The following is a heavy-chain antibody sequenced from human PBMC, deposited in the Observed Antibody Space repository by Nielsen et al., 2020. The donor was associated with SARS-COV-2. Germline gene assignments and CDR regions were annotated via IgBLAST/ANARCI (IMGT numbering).Heavy chain of an antibody. J-gene: IGHJ4*02. Sequence: GESLKISCAASGFTFTNAWMSWVRQAPGQGLEWVGRIKSQPNDGTPDYGAFVKGRFTISRDDSKNTLFLQMNSLKTDDTAVYYCTTCGYSYGGTSDFDYWGQGTLVTVSS. V-gene: IGHV3-15*01. D-gene: IGHD5-18*01. CDR3: TTCGYSYGGTSDFDY. CDR2: IKSQPNDGTP. CDR1: GFTFTNAW.